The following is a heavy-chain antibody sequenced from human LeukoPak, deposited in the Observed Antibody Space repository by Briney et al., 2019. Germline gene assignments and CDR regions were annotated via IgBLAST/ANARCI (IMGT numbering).Heavy chain of an antibody. CDR2: IYTSGST. CDR3: ERYCSGGSCYPPDAFDI. D-gene: IGHD2-15*01. J-gene: IGHJ3*02. Sequence: PSETLSLTCTVSGCSISSDYWSWIRQPAGQGLEWIGRIYTSGSTSYNPSLKSRVTMSVDTSKNQFHLKLSSVTAADTAVYYCERYCSGGSCYPPDAFDIWGQGTMVTVSS. V-gene: IGHV4-4*07. CDR1: GCSISSDY.